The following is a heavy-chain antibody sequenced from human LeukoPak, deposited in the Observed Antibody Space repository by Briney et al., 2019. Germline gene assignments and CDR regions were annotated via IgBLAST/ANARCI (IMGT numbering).Heavy chain of an antibody. CDR2: ISGISDTL. J-gene: IGHJ4*02. CDR3: AKKNGGGWPTIFFDY. Sequence: SGGSLRLSCVASGFSFSINAMIWVRQAPGKGLEWVSGISGISDTLFYSDPVKGRFTISRDNSKNTVYLQMNSLRVEDSAVYYCAKKNGGGWPTIFFDYWGQGILVTVSS. V-gene: IGHV3-23*01. D-gene: IGHD6-19*01. CDR1: GFSFSINA.